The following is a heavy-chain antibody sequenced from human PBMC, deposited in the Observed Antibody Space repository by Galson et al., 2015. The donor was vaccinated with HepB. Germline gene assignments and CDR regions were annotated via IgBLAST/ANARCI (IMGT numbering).Heavy chain of an antibody. CDR3: ASARIAVAGRYYYYYYGMDV. V-gene: IGHV6-1*01. CDR1: GDSVSSNSAA. D-gene: IGHD6-19*01. Sequence: AISGDSVSSNSAAWNWIRQSPSRGLEWLGRTYYRSKWYNDYAVSVKSRITINPDTSKNQFSLQLNSVTPEDTAVYYCASARIAVAGRYYYYYYGMDVWGQGTTVTVSS. CDR2: TYYRSKWYN. J-gene: IGHJ6*02.